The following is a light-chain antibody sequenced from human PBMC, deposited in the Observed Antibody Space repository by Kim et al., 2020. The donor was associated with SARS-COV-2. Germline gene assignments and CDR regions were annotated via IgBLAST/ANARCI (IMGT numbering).Light chain of an antibody. CDR3: HQYGASPRT. V-gene: IGKV3-20*01. Sequence: SPGDGATPSCRASQSVANNYLAWYQQRPGQAPRLLIYGTSTRATDIPDRFSGSGSGTDFTLTISRLEPEDFAMYYCHQYGASPRTFGQGTKVDIK. J-gene: IGKJ1*01. CDR2: GTS. CDR1: QSVANNY.